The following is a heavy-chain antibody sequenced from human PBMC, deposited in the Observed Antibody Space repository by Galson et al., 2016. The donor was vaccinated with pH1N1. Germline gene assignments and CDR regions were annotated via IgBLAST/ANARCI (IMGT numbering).Heavy chain of an antibody. CDR3: ARDLMGGTYAADY. D-gene: IGHD1-26*01. CDR2: ISPGSTKT. J-gene: IGHJ4*02. Sequence: SVKVSCKASGYTFTRYGMHWVRQAPGQSLEWMGWISPGSTKTKYPQKFQGRVTVTRDSSATTAYMELSSLTFEDTAVYYCARDLMGGTYAADYWGQGTQVTVSS. V-gene: IGHV1-3*01. CDR1: GYTFTRYG.